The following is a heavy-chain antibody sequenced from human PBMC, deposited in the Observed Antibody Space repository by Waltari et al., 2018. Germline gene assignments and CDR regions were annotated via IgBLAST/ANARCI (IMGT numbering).Heavy chain of an antibody. V-gene: IGHV1-69*05. J-gene: IGHJ4*02. D-gene: IGHD2-15*01. CDR3: AVCSGGSNYYFDY. CDR1: GGTFSSYA. Sequence: QVPLVQSGAEVTKPGSSVKVSCKASGGTFSSYAISWVRQAPGQGLEWMGGSIPIFGTANDAQKFQGRVTITTDESTSTAYMELSSLRSEDTAVYYCAVCSGGSNYYFDYWGQGTLVTVSS. CDR2: SIPIFGTA.